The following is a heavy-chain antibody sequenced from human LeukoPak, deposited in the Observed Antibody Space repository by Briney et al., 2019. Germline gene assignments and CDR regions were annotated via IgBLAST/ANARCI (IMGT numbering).Heavy chain of an antibody. CDR2: IIPILGIA. Sequence: SVKVSCKASGGTFSSYTISRVRQAPGQGLEWMGRIIPILGIANYAQKFQGRVTITADKSTSTAYMELSSLRSEDTAVYYCARVRGGLIPFYYFDYWSQGTLVTVSS. CDR3: ARVRGGLIPFYYFDY. CDR1: GGTFSSYT. J-gene: IGHJ4*02. D-gene: IGHD3-10*01. V-gene: IGHV1-69*02.